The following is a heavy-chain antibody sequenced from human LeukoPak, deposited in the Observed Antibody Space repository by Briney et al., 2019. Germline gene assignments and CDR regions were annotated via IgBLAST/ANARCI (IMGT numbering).Heavy chain of an antibody. Sequence: SETLSLTCAVSGGSISSANWWSWVRQPPGKGLEWIGEIHHSGSTNHNPSLRSRVTISVDKSKNQFSLKLSSVTAADTAVYYCARDTGYSYGYWFDPWGQGTLVTVSS. V-gene: IGHV4-4*02. D-gene: IGHD5-18*01. CDR3: ARDTGYSYGYWFDP. CDR2: IHHSGST. CDR1: GGSISSANW. J-gene: IGHJ5*02.